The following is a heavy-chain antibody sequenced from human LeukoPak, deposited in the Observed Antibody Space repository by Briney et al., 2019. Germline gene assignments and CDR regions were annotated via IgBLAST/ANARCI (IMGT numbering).Heavy chain of an antibody. CDR2: IYYSGST. CDR1: GGSIRRDGNL. Sequence: SETLSLTCAVSGGSIRRDGNLWGWIRQPPGKGLEWIGSIYYSGSTYYNPSLKSRVTISVDTFKNQFSLKLSSVTAADTAVYYCARPGYYDSSGYYRPDYWGQGTLVTVSS. V-gene: IGHV4-39*01. CDR3: ARPGYYDSSGYYRPDY. D-gene: IGHD3-22*01. J-gene: IGHJ4*02.